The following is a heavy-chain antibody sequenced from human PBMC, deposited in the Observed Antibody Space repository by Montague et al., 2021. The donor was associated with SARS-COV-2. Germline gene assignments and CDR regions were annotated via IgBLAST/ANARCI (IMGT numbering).Heavy chain of an antibody. CDR1: GFTFSSYS. J-gene: IGHJ6*02. Sequence: SLRLSCAASGFTFSSYSMNWVRQALGKGLEWVSSISSSSSYIYYADSVKGRFTISRDNAKNSLYLQMNSLRAEDTAVYYCARGYDFWSGGYYYYGMDVWGQGTTVTVSS. V-gene: IGHV3-21*01. D-gene: IGHD3-3*01. CDR3: ARGYDFWSGGYYYYGMDV. CDR2: ISSSSSYI.